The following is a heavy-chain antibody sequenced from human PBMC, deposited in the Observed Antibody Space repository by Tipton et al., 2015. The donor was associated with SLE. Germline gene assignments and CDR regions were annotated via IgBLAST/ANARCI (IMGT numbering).Heavy chain of an antibody. CDR1: DDSISHYY. CDR2: IFYTGRI. D-gene: IGHD5-18*01. V-gene: IGHV4-59*01. Sequence: TLSLTCTVSDDSISHYYWSWIRQSLGKGLEWIGYIFYTGRISSNPSLKSRVTISMDTSKNLFSLRLSSVTAADTAVYYCARAKRGYNYGYPTYYYYFMDVWGTGTTVTVSS. CDR3: ARAKRGYNYGYPTYYYYFMDV. J-gene: IGHJ6*03.